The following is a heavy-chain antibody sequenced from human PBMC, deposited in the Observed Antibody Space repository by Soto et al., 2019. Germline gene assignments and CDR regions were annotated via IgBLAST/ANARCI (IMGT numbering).Heavy chain of an antibody. CDR3: ARDGSNCTDGICFHYFGY. Sequence: GASVKVSCKASGVTLTRYAVSWVRQAPGQGPEWMGRIVPLFGTEKSAQKFQGRIKMTADKSTNTAYLELTSLTSEDTAVYFCARDGSNCTDGICFHYFGYWGQGTLVTVSS. CDR2: IVPLFGTE. V-gene: IGHV1-69*06. D-gene: IGHD2-8*01. J-gene: IGHJ4*02. CDR1: GVTLTRYA.